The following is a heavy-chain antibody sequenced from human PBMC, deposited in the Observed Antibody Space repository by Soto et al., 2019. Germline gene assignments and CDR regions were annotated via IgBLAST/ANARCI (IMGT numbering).Heavy chain of an antibody. CDR1: GFTFSNAW. Sequence: GGSLRLSCAAPGFTFSNAWMSWVRQAPGKGLEWVGRIKSKTDGGTTDYAAPVKGRFTISRDDSKNTLYLQMNSLRTEDTAVYYCTTDPTYYYDSSGYQLFDYWGQGTLVTVSS. CDR2: IKSKTDGGTT. D-gene: IGHD3-22*01. J-gene: IGHJ4*02. CDR3: TTDPTYYYDSSGYQLFDY. V-gene: IGHV3-15*01.